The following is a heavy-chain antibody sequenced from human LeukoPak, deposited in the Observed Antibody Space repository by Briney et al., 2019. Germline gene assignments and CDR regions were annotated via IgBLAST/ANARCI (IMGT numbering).Heavy chain of an antibody. J-gene: IGHJ4*02. D-gene: IGHD6-19*01. CDR1: GFTFSSYS. CDR3: ASEQWPYYFDY. CDR2: ISSSSSYI. V-gene: IGHV3-21*01. Sequence: GGSLRLSCAASGFTFSSYSMNWVRQAPGKGLEWVSSISSSSSYIYYADSVKGRFTISRDNAKNSLYLQMNSLRAEDTAVYYCASEQWPYYFDYWGQGTLVTVSS.